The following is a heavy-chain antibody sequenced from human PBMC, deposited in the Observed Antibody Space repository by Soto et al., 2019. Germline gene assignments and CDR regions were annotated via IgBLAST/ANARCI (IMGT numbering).Heavy chain of an antibody. V-gene: IGHV1-18*01. J-gene: IGHJ6*03. CDR1: GYSFTNYG. Sequence: QDQLVQSGVEVKKPGASVKVSCKASGYSFTNYGITWVRQAPGQGFEWMGGISAYNGNTNYAQKFQGRVTMTTDASTSTAYLELRSLRSDDTAVYYCARDRGVAPPVAGNTHYYYDMDVWGKGTTVTVSS. D-gene: IGHD6-19*01. CDR2: ISAYNGNT. CDR3: ARDRGVAPPVAGNTHYYYDMDV.